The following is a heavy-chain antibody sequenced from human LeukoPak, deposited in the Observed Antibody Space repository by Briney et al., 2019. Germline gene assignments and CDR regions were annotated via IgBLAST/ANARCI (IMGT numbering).Heavy chain of an antibody. CDR2: ISYDGSNE. Sequence: GRTLRLSCAASGLPFSSYAMHWVRQAPGKGLEWVALISYDGSNEHYADSVKGRFTISSDNSKNTLYLQVNSLRAEDTAVYYCAKSRFSCIGNNCYSPDYWGQGTLVTVSS. J-gene: IGHJ4*02. D-gene: IGHD2-15*01. CDR1: GLPFSSYA. CDR3: AKSRFSCIGNNCYSPDY. V-gene: IGHV3-30*18.